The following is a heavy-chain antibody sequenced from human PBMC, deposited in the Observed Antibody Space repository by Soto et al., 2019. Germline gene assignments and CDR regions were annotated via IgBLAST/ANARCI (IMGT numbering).Heavy chain of an antibody. CDR2: ISGYNGHT. Sequence: GASVKVSCKASGYTFTTYGISWVRQAPGQGLEWMGWISGYNGHTKYAQKFQGRVTMTTDTSTSTVYMDLRSLRSDDTAVYYCAREGEMPYYYYGLDVWGQGTTVTCS. J-gene: IGHJ6*02. V-gene: IGHV1-18*01. CDR3: AREGEMPYYYYGLDV. CDR1: GYTFTTYG. D-gene: IGHD3-16*01.